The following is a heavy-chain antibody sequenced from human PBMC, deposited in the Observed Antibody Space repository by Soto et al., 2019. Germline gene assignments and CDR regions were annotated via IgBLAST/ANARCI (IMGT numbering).Heavy chain of an antibody. CDR2: FIGSGGST. J-gene: IGHJ3*02. D-gene: IGHD1-26*01. Sequence: GGSLRLSCAASGFTFSSYAMSWVRQAPGKGQEWVSAFIGSGGSTYYADSVKGRFIISRDNSKNTLYLQMNSLRAEDTAVYYCAKDVSGGSYWMGAFDIWGQGTMVTVSS. CDR1: GFTFSSYA. V-gene: IGHV3-23*01. CDR3: AKDVSGGSYWMGAFDI.